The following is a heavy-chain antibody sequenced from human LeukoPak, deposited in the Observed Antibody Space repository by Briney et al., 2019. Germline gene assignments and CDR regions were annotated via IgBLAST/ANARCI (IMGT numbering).Heavy chain of an antibody. J-gene: IGHJ6*02. CDR3: ARGQVGSSGWYYYYYYGMDV. CDR1: GYTFTSYD. D-gene: IGHD6-19*01. V-gene: IGHV1-8*01. Sequence: ASVKVSCKASGYTFTSYDIKWVRQATGQGGEWMGWMNPNSGNTGYAQKFQGRVTMTRNTSISTAYMELSSLRSEDTAVYYCARGQVGSSGWYYYYYYGMDVWGQGTTVTVSS. CDR2: MNPNSGNT.